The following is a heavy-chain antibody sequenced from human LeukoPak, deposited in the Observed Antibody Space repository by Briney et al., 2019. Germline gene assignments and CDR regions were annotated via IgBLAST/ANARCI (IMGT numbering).Heavy chain of an antibody. J-gene: IGHJ4*02. D-gene: IGHD4-17*01. CDR3: AREVYGDYVVGFDY. CDR1: GGSISSGGYY. CDR2: IYYSGST. Sequence: SETLPLTCTVSGGSISSGGYYWSWIRQHPGNGLEWIGYIYYSGSTYYNPSLKSRVTISVDTSKNQFSLKLSSVTAADTAVYYCAREVYGDYVVGFDYWGQGTLVTVSS. V-gene: IGHV4-31*03.